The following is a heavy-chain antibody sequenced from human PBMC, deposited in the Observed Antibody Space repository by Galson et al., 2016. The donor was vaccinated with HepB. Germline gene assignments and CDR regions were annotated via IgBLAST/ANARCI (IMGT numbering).Heavy chain of an antibody. CDR3: ARGTQQFLAY. CDR1: GGSISRFY. D-gene: IGHD6-13*01. Sequence: ETLSLTCTVSGGSISRFYWSWIRQPPGKGLEWIGNIYYSGSTNYNPSLKSRVTISVDTSKNQFSLKLSSVTAADTAVYYCARGTQQFLAYWGQRTLVTVSS. V-gene: IGHV4-59*01. J-gene: IGHJ4*02. CDR2: IYYSGST.